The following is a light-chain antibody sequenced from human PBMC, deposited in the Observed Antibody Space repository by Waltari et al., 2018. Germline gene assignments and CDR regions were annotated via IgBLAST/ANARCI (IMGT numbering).Light chain of an antibody. Sequence: DVVLTQFPLSLPVSLGQPASISCRSSRRLVHSDGNTRLAWSHHRPGQCPRSLIYHVSKRESGVPDRFSGSGSDTGFTLRIARVEAEDVGIYYCAQTTFWPHTFGQGTKLEI. CDR1: RRLVHSDGNTR. CDR2: HVS. V-gene: IGKV2-30*02. CDR3: AQTTFWPHT. J-gene: IGKJ2*01.